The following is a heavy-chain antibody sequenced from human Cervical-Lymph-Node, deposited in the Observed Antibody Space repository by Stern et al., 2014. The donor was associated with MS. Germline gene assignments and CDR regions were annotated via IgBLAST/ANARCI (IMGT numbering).Heavy chain of an antibody. J-gene: IGHJ4*02. CDR3: ARVGAYCGGDCYSLADY. Sequence: DQLVESGAEVKKPGSSVKVSCKASGGTFSSYAISWVRQAPGQGLERMGGIIPIFGTANYAQKFQGRVTITADESTSTAYMELSSLRSEDTAVYYCARVGAYCGGDCYSLADYWGQGTLVTVSS. D-gene: IGHD2-21*02. V-gene: IGHV1-69*01. CDR1: GGTFSSYA. CDR2: IIPIFGTA.